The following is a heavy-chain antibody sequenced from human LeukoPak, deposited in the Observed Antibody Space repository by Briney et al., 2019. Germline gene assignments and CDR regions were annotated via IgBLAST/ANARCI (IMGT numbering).Heavy chain of an antibody. CDR2: ISSSGSTI. D-gene: IGHD3-9*01. V-gene: IGHV3-11*01. CDR1: GFTLSDYY. Sequence: GGSLRLSCAASGFTLSDYYMSWIRQAPGKGLEWVSYISSSGSTIYYADSVKGRFTISRDNAKNSLYLQMNSLRAEDTAVYYCARASFDWLDDLESSYYYGMDVWGQGTTVTVSS. J-gene: IGHJ6*02. CDR3: ARASFDWLDDLESSYYYGMDV.